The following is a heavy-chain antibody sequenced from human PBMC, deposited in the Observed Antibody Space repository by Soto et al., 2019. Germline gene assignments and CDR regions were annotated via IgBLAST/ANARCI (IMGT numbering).Heavy chain of an antibody. CDR2: IKSQIDGGTT. CDR1: GFTFSNAW. V-gene: IGHV3-15*01. CDR3: TTDADVLLCFGDLRDGLHY. J-gene: IGHJ4*02. Sequence: EVQLVESGGGLVKPGGSLRLSCAVSGFTFSNAWMSWVRQAPGMGLEWVGRIKSQIDGGTTDYAAPVKGRFTISRDDSKKTLYLQMNSLQTEDTAVHYCTTDADVLLCFGDLRDGLHYWGQRTLVTVSS. D-gene: IGHD3-10*01.